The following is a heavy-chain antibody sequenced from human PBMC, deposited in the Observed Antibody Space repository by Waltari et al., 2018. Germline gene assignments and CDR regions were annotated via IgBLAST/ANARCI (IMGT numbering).Heavy chain of an antibody. J-gene: IGHJ4*02. CDR3: ARDGPHYYGSGSYTGGVDY. CDR1: GGSISSSSYY. CDR2: IYYSAST. V-gene: IGHV4-39*07. Sequence: QLQLQESGPGLVKPSETLSLTCTVSGGSISSSSYYWGWIRQPPGKGLEWIGSIYYSASTYYNPSLNSRVTISVDTSKNQFSLKLSSVTAADTAVYYCARDGPHYYGSGSYTGGVDYWGQGTLVTVSS. D-gene: IGHD3-10*01.